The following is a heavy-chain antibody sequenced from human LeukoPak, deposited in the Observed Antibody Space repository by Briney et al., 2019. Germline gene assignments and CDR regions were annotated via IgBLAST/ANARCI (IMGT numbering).Heavy chain of an antibody. CDR3: ARGEDSDYGSDY. J-gene: IGHJ4*02. CDR1: GYTLTELS. D-gene: IGHD5-12*01. V-gene: IGHV1-24*01. Sequence: ASVKVSCKVSGYTLTELSMHWVRQAPGKGLEWMGGFDPEDGETIYAQKFQGRVTMTRDTSTSTVYMELSSLRSEDSAVYYCARGEDSDYGSDYWGQGTLVTVSS. CDR2: FDPEDGET.